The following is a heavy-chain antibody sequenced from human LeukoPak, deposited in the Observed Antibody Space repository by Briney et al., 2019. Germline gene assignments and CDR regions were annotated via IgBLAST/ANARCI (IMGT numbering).Heavy chain of an antibody. V-gene: IGHV3-74*01. CDR2: INSCGSTT. CDR3: AKDLNYSDSSGHDY. D-gene: IGHD3-22*01. Sequence: GGSLRLSCTASGFTFSSYSMHWVRQAPGKGLVWVSRINSCGSTTTYADSVKGRFTISRENAKNTLDLQMNSLRAEDTAVYYCAKDLNYSDSSGHDYWGQGTLVTVSS. J-gene: IGHJ4*02. CDR1: GFTFSSYS.